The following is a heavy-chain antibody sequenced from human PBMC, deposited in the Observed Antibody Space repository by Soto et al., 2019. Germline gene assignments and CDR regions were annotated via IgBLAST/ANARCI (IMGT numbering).Heavy chain of an antibody. Sequence: QVQLRESGPRLVKPSETLSLTCTVSGGSISSYFWAWIRQPPGKGLEWIGQISYSGSSQFTTPPSSGVTISADTSKNQFSLRLTSVTAADTAVYYCARVREGVDYWGQGTLVTVSS. CDR1: GGSISSYF. J-gene: IGHJ4*02. CDR2: ISYSGSS. CDR3: ARVREGVDY. V-gene: IGHV4-59*01. D-gene: IGHD1-26*01.